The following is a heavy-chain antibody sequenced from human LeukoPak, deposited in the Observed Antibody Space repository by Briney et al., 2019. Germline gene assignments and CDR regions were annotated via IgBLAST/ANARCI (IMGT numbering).Heavy chain of an antibody. V-gene: IGHV1-2*02. CDR2: INPNRGGT. Sequence: ASVKVSCKASGYTFTGYYMHWVRQAPGQGLEWMGWINPNRGGTNYAQKFQGRVTMTRDTSISTAYMELSRLRSDDTAVYYCARTYSGYDWEDYWGQGTLVTVSS. D-gene: IGHD5-12*01. J-gene: IGHJ4*02. CDR1: GYTFTGYY. CDR3: ARTYSGYDWEDY.